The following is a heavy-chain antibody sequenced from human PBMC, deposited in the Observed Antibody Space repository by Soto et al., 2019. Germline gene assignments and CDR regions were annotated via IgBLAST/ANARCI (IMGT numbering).Heavy chain of an antibody. CDR1: GGSISSSSYY. D-gene: IGHD6-13*01. V-gene: IGHV4-39*01. CDR2: IYYSGST. CDR3: ARQEIAAAGSMDV. J-gene: IGHJ6*02. Sequence: SETLSLTCTVSGGSISSSSYYWGWIRQPPGKGLEWIGSIYYSGSTYYNPSLKSRVTISVDTSKNQFSLKLSSVTAADTAVYYCARQEIAAAGSMDVWGQGTTVTVSS.